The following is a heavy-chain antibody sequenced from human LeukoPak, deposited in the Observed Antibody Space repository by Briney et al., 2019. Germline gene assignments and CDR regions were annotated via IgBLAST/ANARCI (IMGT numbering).Heavy chain of an antibody. J-gene: IGHJ4*02. CDR2: INPNDGDT. Sequence: AASVKVSCKASGYTFTDYYMHGVRQAPGQGFEWMGWINPNDGDTNYAQKFQGRVTMTRDTSISTAHMEVSRLRSDDTAVYYCARANFLYCSSSTCLFDYWGQGTLVTVSS. D-gene: IGHD2-2*01. CDR3: ARANFLYCSSSTCLFDY. CDR1: GYTFTDYY. V-gene: IGHV1-2*02.